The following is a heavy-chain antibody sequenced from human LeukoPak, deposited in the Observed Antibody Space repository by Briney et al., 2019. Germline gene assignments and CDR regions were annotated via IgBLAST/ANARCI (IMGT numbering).Heavy chain of an antibody. Sequence: GGSLRLSCAASRFTFSNYWMSWVRQAPGKGLEWVANVKQDGSEKYYVDSVKGRFTISRDNANNSLYLQMNSLRAEDTAVYYCARDPYLSVFDYWGQGTLVSVSS. CDR3: ARDPYLSVFDY. CDR1: RFTFSNYW. V-gene: IGHV3-7*01. CDR2: VKQDGSEK. J-gene: IGHJ4*02. D-gene: IGHD2/OR15-2a*01.